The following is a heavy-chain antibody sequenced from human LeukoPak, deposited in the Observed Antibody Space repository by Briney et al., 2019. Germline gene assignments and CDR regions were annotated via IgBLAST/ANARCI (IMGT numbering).Heavy chain of an antibody. J-gene: IGHJ6*02. CDR2: ISTISSTI. CDR3: ARGGSGYGDYSYFFGLDV. D-gene: IGHD5-12*01. CDR1: GFTFSSYS. Sequence: GGSLRLSCAASGFTFSSYSTSWVRQAPGKGLEWVSYISTISSTIYYADSVKGRFTISRDNAKNSLSLQMNSLRDEDTAVYYCARGGSGYGDYSYFFGLDVWGQGTTVTVSS. V-gene: IGHV3-48*02.